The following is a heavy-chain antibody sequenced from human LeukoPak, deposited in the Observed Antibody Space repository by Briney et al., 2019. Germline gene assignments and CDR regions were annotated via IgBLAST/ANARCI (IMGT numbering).Heavy chain of an antibody. J-gene: IGHJ4*02. CDR2: IGSSGDIT. D-gene: IGHD1-1*01. Sequence: GGSLRLSCAASGFTFSSYAMSWVRQAPGMGLEWVSSIGSSGDITYYADSVKGRFTISRDNSKNTLYLQMNSLRAEDTAVYYCAKDLLTHDLGMDFDYWGQGILVTVSS. V-gene: IGHV3-23*01. CDR3: AKDLLTHDLGMDFDY. CDR1: GFTFSSYA.